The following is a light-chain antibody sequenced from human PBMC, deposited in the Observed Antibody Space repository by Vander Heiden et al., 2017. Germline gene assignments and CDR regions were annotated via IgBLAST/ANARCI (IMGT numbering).Light chain of an antibody. CDR1: SSDVGGYRY. J-gene: IGLJ2*01. CDR3: ASYAGNNDLI. Sequence: SATTQPPSASGSPGQSVTISCTGTSSDVGGYRYVSWYQQHPDRAPQLVIFEVTKRPSGVPARFTGSKSGNTASLTVSGVQPDDEAIYYCASYAGNNDLIFGGGTKLTVL. CDR2: EVT. V-gene: IGLV2-8*01.